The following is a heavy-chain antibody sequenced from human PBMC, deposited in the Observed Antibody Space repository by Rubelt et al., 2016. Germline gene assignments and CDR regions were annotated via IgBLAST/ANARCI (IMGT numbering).Heavy chain of an antibody. CDR2: ISGSGGST. CDR1: GFTFSSYA. J-gene: IGHJ4*02. V-gene: IGHV3-23*01. CDR3: AKGTGPRRGGTDY. D-gene: IGHD3/OR15-3a*01. Sequence: EVQLLESGGGLAQPGGSLRLSCAASGFTFSSYAMSWVRQAPGKGLEWVSAISGSGGSTYYADSVKGRFTISRDNSKNTLYRQMNSLRAEDTAVYYCAKGTGPRRGGTDYWGQGTLVTVSS.